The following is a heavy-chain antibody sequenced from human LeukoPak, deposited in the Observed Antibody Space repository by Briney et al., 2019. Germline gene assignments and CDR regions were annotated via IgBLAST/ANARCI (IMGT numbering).Heavy chain of an antibody. CDR3: ARGYGSGSSYYFDY. V-gene: IGHV3-9*03. Sequence: GGSLRLSCAASGFTFDEYAMHWVRQAPGKGLEWVSGITWNSGSIAYADSVKGRFTISRDNAKTSLYLQMNSLRAEDMALYYCARGYGSGSSYYFDYWGQGAPVTVSS. J-gene: IGHJ4*02. CDR1: GFTFDEYA. D-gene: IGHD3-10*01. CDR2: ITWNSGSI.